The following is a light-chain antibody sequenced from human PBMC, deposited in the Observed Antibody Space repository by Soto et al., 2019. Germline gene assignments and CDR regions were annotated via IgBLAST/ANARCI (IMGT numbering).Light chain of an antibody. Sequence: EIVLTHSPATLSLSPGERATLSCMASQRVSSYLAWYQQKPGEAPRLLLYDASNRAPGIPARFRGSGSGTDFTLAISSLEPEDFGVYYCQQPTNCPWTVGQGTKVEI. CDR3: QQPTNCPWT. V-gene: IGKV3-11*01. CDR1: QRVSSY. J-gene: IGKJ1*01. CDR2: DAS.